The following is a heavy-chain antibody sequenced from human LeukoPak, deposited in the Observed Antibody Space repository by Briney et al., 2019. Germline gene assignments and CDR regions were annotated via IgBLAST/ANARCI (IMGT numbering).Heavy chain of an antibody. D-gene: IGHD3-22*01. V-gene: IGHV3-48*04. CDR2: ISSSSSTI. CDR1: GFTFSSYS. Sequence: GGSLRLSCAASGFTFSSYSMNWVRQAPGKGLEWVSYISSSSSTIYYADSVKGRFTISRDNAKNSLYLQMNSLRAEDTALYYCAREYYYDSSGYSHWGQGTLVTVSS. J-gene: IGHJ4*02. CDR3: AREYYYDSSGYSH.